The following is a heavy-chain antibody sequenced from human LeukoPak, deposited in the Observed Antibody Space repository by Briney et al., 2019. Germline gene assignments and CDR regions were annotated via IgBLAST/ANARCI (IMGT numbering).Heavy chain of an antibody. Sequence: SETLSLTCTVSGGSISSGSYYWSWIRQPAGKGLEWIGYIYYSGSTNYNPSLKSRVTISVDTSKNQFSLKLSSVTAADTAVYYCARHLRGSSPFMDVWGQGTTVTVSS. J-gene: IGHJ6*02. CDR2: IYYSGST. CDR3: ARHLRGSSPFMDV. D-gene: IGHD6-6*01. V-gene: IGHV4-61*10. CDR1: GGSISSGSYY.